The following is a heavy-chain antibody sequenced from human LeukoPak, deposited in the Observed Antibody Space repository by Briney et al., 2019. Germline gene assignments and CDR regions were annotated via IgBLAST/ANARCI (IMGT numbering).Heavy chain of an antibody. V-gene: IGHV3-30*02. CDR3: AKSRSGSANWALQVFDN. J-gene: IGHJ4*02. CDR2: IRYDGSNK. Sequence: GGSLRLSCAASGFTFSSYGMHWVRQAPGKGLEWVAFIRYDGSNKYYADSVKGRFTISRDNSKSTLYLQMNSLRAEDTAVYYCAKSRSGSANWALQVFDNWGQGALVTVSS. D-gene: IGHD1-1*01. CDR1: GFTFSSYG.